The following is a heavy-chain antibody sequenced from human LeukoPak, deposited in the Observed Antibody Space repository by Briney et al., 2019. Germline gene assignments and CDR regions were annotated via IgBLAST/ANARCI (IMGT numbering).Heavy chain of an antibody. V-gene: IGHV3-74*01. CDR1: GFSLSSYW. CDR3: ARGNSHSFDY. Sequence: GGSLRLSCAASGFSLSSYWMHWVRHTPGKGPAWVSRINSDGSSTSYADSVKGRFTISRDNAKNTLYLQMNSLRAEDTAVYYCARGNSHSFDYWGQGALVTVSS. D-gene: IGHD4-11*01. J-gene: IGHJ4*02. CDR2: INSDGSST.